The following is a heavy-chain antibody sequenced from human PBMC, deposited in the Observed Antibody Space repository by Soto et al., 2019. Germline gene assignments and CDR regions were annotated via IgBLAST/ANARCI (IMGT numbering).Heavy chain of an antibody. CDR3: ARRGVAGELLESYFDY. V-gene: IGHV4-39*01. J-gene: IGHJ4*02. CDR2: IYYSGST. Sequence: QLQLQESGPGLVKPSETLSLTCTVSGGSISSSSYYWGWIRQPPGKGLEWIGGIYYSGSTYYNPSLKSRVTISVDTSKNQFSLKLSSVTAADTAVYYCARRGVAGELLESYFDYWGQGTLVTVSS. CDR1: GGSISSSSYY. D-gene: IGHD1-26*01.